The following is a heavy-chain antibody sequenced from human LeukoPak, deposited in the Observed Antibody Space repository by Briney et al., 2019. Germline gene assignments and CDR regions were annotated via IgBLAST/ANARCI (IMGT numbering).Heavy chain of an antibody. J-gene: IGHJ4*02. CDR3: ARGQDFWSGYNY. D-gene: IGHD3-3*01. CDR1: GGSFSGYY. V-gene: IGHV4-34*01. CDR2: INHSGST. Sequence: SETLSLTCAVYGGSFSGYYWSWIRQPPGKGLEWIGEINHSGSTNYNPSLKSRVTISVDTSKNQFSLKLSFVTAADTAVYYCARGQDFWSGYNYWGQGTLVTVSS.